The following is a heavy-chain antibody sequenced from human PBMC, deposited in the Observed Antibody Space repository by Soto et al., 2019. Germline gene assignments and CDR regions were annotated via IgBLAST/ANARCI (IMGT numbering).Heavy chain of an antibody. CDR1: GGSISSYY. CDR3: ARVVVRVGSSWYLGSDFDY. Sequence: SETLSLTCTVSGGSISSYYWSWIRQPPGKGLEWIGYIYYSGSTNYNPSLKSRVTISVDTSKNQFSLKLSSVTAADTAVYYCARVVVRVGSSWYLGSDFDYWGQGTLVTVSS. D-gene: IGHD6-13*01. V-gene: IGHV4-59*12. J-gene: IGHJ4*02. CDR2: IYYSGST.